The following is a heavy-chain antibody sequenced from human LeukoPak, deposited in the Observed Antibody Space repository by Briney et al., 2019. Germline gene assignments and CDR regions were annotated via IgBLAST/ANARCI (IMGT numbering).Heavy chain of an antibody. Sequence: GGSLTLSCPASGFTFRSLVLNWVRQAPGKGMEWVSTISDSGRSTHYADSVKGRFTISRDNPKNTLDLQMNSLKAEDTAIYYCAKDVRPGGGGMDVWGQGTTVTVSS. J-gene: IGHJ6*02. CDR1: GFTFRSLV. V-gene: IGHV3-23*01. CDR3: AKDVRPGGGGMDV. D-gene: IGHD3-10*02. CDR2: ISDSGRST.